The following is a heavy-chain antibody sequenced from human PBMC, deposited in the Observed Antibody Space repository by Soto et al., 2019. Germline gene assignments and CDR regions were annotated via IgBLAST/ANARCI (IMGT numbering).Heavy chain of an antibody. J-gene: IGHJ4*02. CDR2: INHSGST. Sequence: PSETLSLTCAVYGGSFSGYYWSWIRQPPGTGLERIGEINHSGSTNYNPPLKSRVTISVDTSKNQFSLKLSSVTAADTAVYYCASGGSYNQDYFYYWGQGTLVTVAS. V-gene: IGHV4-34*01. CDR1: GGSFSGYY. D-gene: IGHD1-26*01. CDR3: ASGGSYNQDYFYY.